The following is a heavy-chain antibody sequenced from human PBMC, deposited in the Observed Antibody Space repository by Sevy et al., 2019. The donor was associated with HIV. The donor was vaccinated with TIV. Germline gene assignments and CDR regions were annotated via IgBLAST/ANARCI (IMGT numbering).Heavy chain of an antibody. CDR1: GGSINSDH. V-gene: IGHV4-59*08. J-gene: IGHJ3*02. Sequence: SETLSLTCTVSGGSINSDHWNWIRQPPGKGLEWIGYVYYTGGTNYNPSLKNRLTIPVDRTKNQFSLKLTPVTAADTAVYYCARRNDFDIWGQGTMVTVSS. CDR3: ARRNDFDI. CDR2: VYYTGGT.